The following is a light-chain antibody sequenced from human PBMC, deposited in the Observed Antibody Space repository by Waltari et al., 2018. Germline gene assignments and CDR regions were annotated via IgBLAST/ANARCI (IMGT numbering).Light chain of an antibody. CDR3: QALGTGAWV. CDR1: ILGNNY. CDR2: QDT. Sequence: SYELTQPPSVSVSPGQTASITCSGDILGNNYASWYQQKPGQSPLLVMYQDTKRPSEIPERFSGSKSANAATLTITGTQAMDEADYYCQALGTGAWVFGGGTKLTVL. V-gene: IGLV3-1*01. J-gene: IGLJ3*02.